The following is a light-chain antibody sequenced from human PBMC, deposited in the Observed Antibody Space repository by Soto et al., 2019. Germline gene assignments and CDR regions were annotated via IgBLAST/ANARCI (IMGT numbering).Light chain of an antibody. CDR1: SSNIGSYP. CDR3: AAWDASMSGHV. V-gene: IGLV1-47*02. J-gene: IGLJ1*01. CDR2: SDD. Sequence: QSVLTQSPSASGTPGQRVTISCYGSSSNIGSYPVYWYQQLPGTAPKLLINSDDQRPSGVPDRFSASKSGTSASLAISGLRYEDEADYYCAAWDASMSGHVFGDGTKVTVL.